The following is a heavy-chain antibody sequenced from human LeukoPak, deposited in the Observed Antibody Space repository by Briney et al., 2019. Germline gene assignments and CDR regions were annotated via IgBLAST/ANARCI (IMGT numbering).Heavy chain of an antibody. V-gene: IGHV3-21*01. D-gene: IGHD3-22*01. CDR1: GFTFSSYT. CDR3: ARDYYDSSGQRGFDY. CDR2: ISSSSNYI. Sequence: PGGSLRLSCAASGFTFSSYTMNWVRQAPGKGLEWVSSISSSSNYIYYADSVKGRFTISRDNAKNSLYLQMNSLRAEDTAVYYCARDYYDSSGQRGFDYWGQGTLVTVSS. J-gene: IGHJ4*02.